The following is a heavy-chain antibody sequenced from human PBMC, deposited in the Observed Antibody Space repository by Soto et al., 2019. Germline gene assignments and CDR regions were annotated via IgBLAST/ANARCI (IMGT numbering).Heavy chain of an antibody. CDR1: GYSFTSYW. CDR3: ARSPNSRYCSSTSCYTRFYYGMDV. Sequence: GESLKISCKGSGYSFTSYWIGWVRQMPGKGLEWMGIIYPGDSDTRYSPSFQGQVTISADKSISTAYLQWSSLKASDNALYYCARSPNSRYCSSTSCYTRFYYGMDVWGQGTTVTVSS. D-gene: IGHD2-2*02. V-gene: IGHV5-51*01. J-gene: IGHJ6*02. CDR2: IYPGDSDT.